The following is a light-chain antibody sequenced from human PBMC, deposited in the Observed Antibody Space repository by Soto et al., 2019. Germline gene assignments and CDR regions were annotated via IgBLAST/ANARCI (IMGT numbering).Light chain of an antibody. V-gene: IGLV2-8*01. J-gene: IGLJ2*01. CDR1: SSDIGGYNY. Sequence: QSALTQPPSASGSPGQSVTISCTGTSSDIGGYNYVSWYQQNPGKAPKLIIFEVSKRPSGVPDRFSGSKSSNTASLTVSGLQAEDEADYFCSSYAGNSVVFGGGTKLTVL. CDR2: EVS. CDR3: SSYAGNSVV.